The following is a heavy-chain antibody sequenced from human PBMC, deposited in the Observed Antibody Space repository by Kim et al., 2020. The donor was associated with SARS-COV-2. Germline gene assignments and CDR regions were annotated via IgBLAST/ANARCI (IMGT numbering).Heavy chain of an antibody. CDR2: IKQDGSEK. Sequence: GGSLRLSCAASGFTFSSYWMSWVRQAPGKGLEWVANIKQDGSEKYYVDSVKGRFTISRDNAKNSLYLQMNSLRAEDTAVYYCATLPSSSSSWYYYYYYYMDVWGKGTTGTVSS. D-gene: IGHD6-13*01. CDR1: GFTFSSYW. CDR3: ATLPSSSSSWYYYYYYYMDV. V-gene: IGHV3-7*01. J-gene: IGHJ6*03.